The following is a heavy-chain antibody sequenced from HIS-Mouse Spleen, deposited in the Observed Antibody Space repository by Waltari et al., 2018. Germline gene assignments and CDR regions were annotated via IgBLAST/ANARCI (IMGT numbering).Heavy chain of an antibody. V-gene: IGHV4-34*01. CDR2: INHSGST. CDR3: ARGCVSTTGTTYYFDY. Sequence: QVQLQQWGAGLLKPSETLSLTCAVYGGSFSGYYWSWIRQPPGKGLEWIGEINHSGSTNYNPSLKSRVTISVDTSKNQFSLKLSSVTAADTAVYYCARGCVSTTGTTYYFDYWGQGTLVTVSS. J-gene: IGHJ4*02. CDR1: GGSFSGYY. D-gene: IGHD1-1*01.